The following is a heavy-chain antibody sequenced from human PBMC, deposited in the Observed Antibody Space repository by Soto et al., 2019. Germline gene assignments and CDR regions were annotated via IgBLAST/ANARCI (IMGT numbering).Heavy chain of an antibody. CDR2: MNPNSGNT. D-gene: IGHD3-22*01. CDR1: GYTLTSYD. CDR3: ATVYYYDSSGPYYYYYGMDV. J-gene: IGHJ6*02. V-gene: IGHV1-8*01. Sequence: ASVKVSCKASGYTLTSYDINWVRQATGQGLEWMGWMNPNSGNTGYAQKFQGRVTMTRNTSISTAYMELSSLRSEDTAVYYCATVYYYDSSGPYYYYYGMDVWGQGTTVTVSS.